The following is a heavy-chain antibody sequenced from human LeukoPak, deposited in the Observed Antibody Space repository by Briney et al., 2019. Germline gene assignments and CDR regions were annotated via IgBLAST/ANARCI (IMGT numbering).Heavy chain of an antibody. J-gene: IGHJ3*02. CDR1: GFTFSSYG. V-gene: IGHV3-30*18. Sequence: GGSLRLSCAASGFTFSSYGMHWVRQAPGKGLEWVAVISYDGSNKYYADSVKGRFTISRDNSRNTLYLQMNSLRAEDTAVYYCAKEFGRGSSWYHDAFDIWGQGTMVTVSS. CDR3: AKEFGRGSSWYHDAFDI. CDR2: ISYDGSNK. D-gene: IGHD6-13*01.